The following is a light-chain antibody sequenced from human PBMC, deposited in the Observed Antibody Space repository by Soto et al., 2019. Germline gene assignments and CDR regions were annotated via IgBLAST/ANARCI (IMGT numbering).Light chain of an antibody. CDR2: AAS. Sequence: DIQLTQSPSFLSASVGDRVTITCRASQGISSFLAWYQQQLGKAPKLLIYAASTLQSGVPSRFSGSGSGTEFTLTISSLLPEDFATYYCQQLNSYPPWTFGQGTKVEIK. CDR1: QGISSF. CDR3: QQLNSYPPWT. J-gene: IGKJ1*01. V-gene: IGKV1-9*01.